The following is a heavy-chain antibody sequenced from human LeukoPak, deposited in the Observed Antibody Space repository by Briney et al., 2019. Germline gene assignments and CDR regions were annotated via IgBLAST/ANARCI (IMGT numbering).Heavy chain of an antibody. V-gene: IGHV4-34*01. CDR3: ARGAAVADY. CDR2: INHSGST. CDR1: GGSFSGYY. Sequence: SETLSLTCAVYGGSFSGYYWSWIRQPPGKGLEWIGEINHSGSTNYNPSLKSRVTISVDTSKNQFSLKLSSVTAADTAVYYCARGAAVADYWGQGTLVTDSS. D-gene: IGHD6-19*01. J-gene: IGHJ4*02.